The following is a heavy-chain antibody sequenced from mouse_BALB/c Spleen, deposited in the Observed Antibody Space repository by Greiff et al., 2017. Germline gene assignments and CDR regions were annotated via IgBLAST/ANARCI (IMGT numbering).Heavy chain of an antibody. V-gene: IGHV5-12-2*01. CDR2: ISNGGGST. Sequence: EVMLVESGGGLVQPGGSLKLSCAASGFTFSSYTMSWVRQTPEKRLEWVAYISNGGGSTYYPDTVKGRFTISRDNAKNTLYLQMSRLKSEDTAMFYYATQRGNAMDYWGQGTSVTVSS. CDR3: ATQRGNAMDY. CDR1: GFTFSSYT. J-gene: IGHJ4*01.